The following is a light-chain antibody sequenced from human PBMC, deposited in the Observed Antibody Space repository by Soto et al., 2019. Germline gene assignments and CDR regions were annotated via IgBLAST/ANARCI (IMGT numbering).Light chain of an antibody. CDR3: QQYGNSRWT. CDR2: GAS. CDR1: QSVSSSY. J-gene: IGKJ1*01. V-gene: IGKV3-20*01. Sequence: EIVLTQSPGTLSLPPGERATLSCRANQSVSSSYLAWYQQKPGQAPRLLIYGASRRATGIPDRFSGSGSGTDFTLTISRLEPEDLAVYFCQQYGNSRWTFGQGTRVEIK.